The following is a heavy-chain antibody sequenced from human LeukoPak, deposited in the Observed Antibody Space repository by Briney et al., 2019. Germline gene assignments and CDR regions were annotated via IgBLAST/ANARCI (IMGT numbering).Heavy chain of an antibody. Sequence: GGSLRLSCAASGVIVSDHYMSWVRQAPGKGLEWVSVIYSGGSTYYAESVKGRFTISRDNSKNTLYLQMNSVRAVDTAVYYCAKSNYYDSSATFDCWGQGTQVTVSS. V-gene: IGHV3-53*01. J-gene: IGHJ4*02. CDR2: IYSGGST. CDR1: GVIVSDHY. CDR3: AKSNYYDSSATFDC. D-gene: IGHD3-22*01.